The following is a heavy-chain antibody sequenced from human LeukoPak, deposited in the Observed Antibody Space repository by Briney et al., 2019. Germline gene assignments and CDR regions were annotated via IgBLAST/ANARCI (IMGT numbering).Heavy chain of an antibody. J-gene: IGHJ4*02. CDR1: GGSISSGTHL. Sequence: SETLSLTCTVSGGSISSGTHLWDWIRQPPGKGLEWIGSVSYSGTTYYNPSLKSRVTISVDTSKKQFSLKLSSVTAADTAVYYCARGGVGATTGTYDSWGQGIPVTVSS. CDR2: VSYSGTT. V-gene: IGHV4-39*01. D-gene: IGHD1-26*01. CDR3: ARGGVGATTGTYDS.